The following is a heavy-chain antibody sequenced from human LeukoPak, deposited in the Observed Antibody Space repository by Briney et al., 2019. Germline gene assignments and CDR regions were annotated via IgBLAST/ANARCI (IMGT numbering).Heavy chain of an antibody. Sequence: GGSLRLSCAASGFTFSSYGMHWVRQAPGKGLEWVANIKQEGSEKYYVDSVKGRFTISRDNAKNSLYLQMNSLRAEDTAVYYCVRYITMVRGVKYYFDYWGQGTLVTVSS. CDR3: VRYITMVRGVKYYFDY. J-gene: IGHJ4*02. D-gene: IGHD3-10*01. V-gene: IGHV3-7*03. CDR2: IKQEGSEK. CDR1: GFTFSSYG.